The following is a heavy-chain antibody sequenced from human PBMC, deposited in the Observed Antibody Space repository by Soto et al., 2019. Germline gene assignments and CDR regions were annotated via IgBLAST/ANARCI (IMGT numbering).Heavy chain of an antibody. CDR3: WELLRA. D-gene: IGHD1-26*01. CDR2: ISGSGGTS. Sequence: GGSLRLSCAASGFTFSSYAMSWVRQAPGKGLEWVSVISGSGGTSYYADSVKGRFTISRDNAKNTLYLQMNGLRVEDTAVYYCWELLRAWGQGTLVTVSS. CDR1: GFTFSSYA. J-gene: IGHJ5*02. V-gene: IGHV3-23*01.